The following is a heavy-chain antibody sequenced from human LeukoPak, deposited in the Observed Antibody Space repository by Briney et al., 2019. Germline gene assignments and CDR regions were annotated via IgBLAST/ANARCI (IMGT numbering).Heavy chain of an antibody. V-gene: IGHV1-69*05. CDR2: IIPIFGTA. D-gene: IGHD3-3*01. CDR1: GGTFSSYA. J-gene: IGHJ4*02. Sequence: SVKVSCKASGGTFSSYAISWVRQAPGQGLEWMGRIIPIFGTANYAQKFQGRVTITTDESTSTAYMELSSLRSEDTAVYYCARSRIPNYDFWSGPFDYWGQGTLVTVSS. CDR3: ARSRIPNYDFWSGPFDY.